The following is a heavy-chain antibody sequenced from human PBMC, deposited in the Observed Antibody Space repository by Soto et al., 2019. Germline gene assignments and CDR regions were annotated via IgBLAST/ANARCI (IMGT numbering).Heavy chain of an antibody. Sequence: SGPTLVNPTQTLTLTCTFSAFSLSTGGVGVGWIRQPPGKALEWLALIYWDDDKRYSPSLRSRLTISKDTSKNQVVLTMTNMDPVDTGTFYCIQSRCGGDCLQSYASYYYYGKDVWGQGT. V-gene: IGHV2-5*02. CDR1: AFSLSTGGVG. J-gene: IGHJ6*02. D-gene: IGHD2-21*02. CDR2: IYWDDDK. CDR3: IQSRCGGDCLQSYASYYYYGKDV.